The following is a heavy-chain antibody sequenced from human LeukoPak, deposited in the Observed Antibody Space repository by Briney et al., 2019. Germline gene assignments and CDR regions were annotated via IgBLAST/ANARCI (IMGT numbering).Heavy chain of an antibody. CDR2: IGGSGTRT. CDR3: AKDSHWILFDD. D-gene: IGHD2-2*03. J-gene: IGHJ4*02. Sequence: GGSLRLSCAASGFTFSSFSMYWVRQAPGKGLEWVSGIGGSGTRTYYADSVKGRFTISRDNSKNTLYLQMNSLRDEDTAVYYCAKDSHWILFDDWGQGTLVTVSS. V-gene: IGHV3-23*01. CDR1: GFTFSSFS.